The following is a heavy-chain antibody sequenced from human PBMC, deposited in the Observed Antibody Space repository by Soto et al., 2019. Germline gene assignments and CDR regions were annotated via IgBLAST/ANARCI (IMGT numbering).Heavy chain of an antibody. CDR2: GYHSVSI. V-gene: IGHV4-59*01. D-gene: IGHD3-16*01. J-gene: IGHJ2*01. CDR1: GGSITDYY. Sequence: PSETLSLTCTVPGGSITDYYGSWIRQPPGRALEWIGYGYHSVSIHYNPSLKTRVTISVDTSENQFSLRLSSVTAADTAVYYCARAFAGFGAYWYFDLWGRGTLVTVYS. CDR3: ARAFAGFGAYWYFDL.